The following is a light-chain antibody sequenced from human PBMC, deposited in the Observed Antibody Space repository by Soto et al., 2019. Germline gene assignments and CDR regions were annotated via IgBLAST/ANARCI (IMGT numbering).Light chain of an antibody. CDR1: QSVSSSY. CDR3: QQYGSSPWT. J-gene: IGKJ1*01. V-gene: IGKV3-20*01. Sequence: EIVLTQSPGTLSLSPGERATLSCSASQSVSSSYLAWYQQKPGQAPRLLIYGASSRATGITDMFSGSGSGTDFTLTISRLEPEDFAVYYCQQYGSSPWTFGQGTKVEIK. CDR2: GAS.